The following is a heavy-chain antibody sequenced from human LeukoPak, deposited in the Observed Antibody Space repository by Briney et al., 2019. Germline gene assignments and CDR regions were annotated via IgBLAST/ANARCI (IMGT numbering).Heavy chain of an antibody. V-gene: IGHV4-59*01. Sequence: SETLSLTCTVSGCSISSYYWSWIRQPPGKGLEWIGYIYYSGSTNYNPSLKSRVTISVDTSKNQFSLKLSSVTAADTAVYYCARVRYSSGWYWGDFDYWGQGTLVTVSS. CDR3: ARVRYSSGWYWGDFDY. CDR1: GCSISSYY. D-gene: IGHD6-19*01. J-gene: IGHJ4*02. CDR2: IYYSGST.